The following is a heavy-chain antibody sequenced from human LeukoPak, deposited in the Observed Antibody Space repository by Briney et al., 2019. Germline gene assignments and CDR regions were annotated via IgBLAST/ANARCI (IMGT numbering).Heavy chain of an antibody. Sequence: PGGSLRLSCAASGFTFSNYYMGWVRQTPGKELEWVSNIYTDGTTYYADSMKGRFTISRDNSKNTVHLQMNSLRVEDTAVYYCARTNGDYVLYWGQGTLVTVSS. CDR1: GFTFSNYY. CDR3: ARTNGDYVLY. V-gene: IGHV3-53*01. J-gene: IGHJ4*02. CDR2: IYTDGTT. D-gene: IGHD4-17*01.